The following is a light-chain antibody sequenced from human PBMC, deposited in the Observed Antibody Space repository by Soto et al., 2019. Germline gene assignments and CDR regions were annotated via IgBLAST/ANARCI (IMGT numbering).Light chain of an antibody. J-gene: IGKJ4*01. CDR2: GAS. CDR1: QSITNNY. V-gene: IGKV3-20*01. Sequence: EIVLTQSPGTLSFSPGERAPLSCRASQSITNNYLAWYQQKPGRAHRLLIYGASSRATGIPDRFSGSGSGTDFTLTISRLEPEDFAMYYCQQYGYLVTFGGGTKVDI. CDR3: QQYGYLVT.